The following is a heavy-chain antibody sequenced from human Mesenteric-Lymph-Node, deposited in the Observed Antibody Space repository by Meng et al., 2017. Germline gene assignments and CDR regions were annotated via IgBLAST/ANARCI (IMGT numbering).Heavy chain of an antibody. D-gene: IGHD3-10*01. Sequence: GGSLRLSCAASGFTFTDYYVDWVRQAPGKGLEWLGRIRNKANSYTTEYAASVKGRFTISRDDSKNSVHLQMNSLKSEDTAMYYCARTIFGSGSPDALDIWGQGTMVTVSS. CDR3: ARTIFGSGSPDALDI. CDR1: GFTFTDYY. J-gene: IGHJ3*02. V-gene: IGHV3-72*01. CDR2: IRNKANSYTT.